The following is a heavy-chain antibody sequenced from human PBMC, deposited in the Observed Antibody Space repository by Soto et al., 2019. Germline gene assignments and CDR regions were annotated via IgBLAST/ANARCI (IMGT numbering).Heavy chain of an antibody. J-gene: IGHJ5*02. V-gene: IGHV3-21*01. CDR1: GFTFSSYS. CDR2: ISSSSSYI. CDR3: ARDGSITMVRGVNWFDP. D-gene: IGHD3-10*01. Sequence: VPLVESGGGLVKPGGSLRLSCAASGFTFSSYSMNWVRQAPGKGLEWVSSISSSSSYIYYADSVKGRFTISRDNAKNSLYLQMNSLRAEDTAVYYCARDGSITMVRGVNWFDPWGQGTLVTVSS.